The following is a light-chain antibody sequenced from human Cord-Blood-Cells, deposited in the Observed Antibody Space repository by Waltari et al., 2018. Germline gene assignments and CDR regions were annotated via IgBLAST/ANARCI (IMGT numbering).Light chain of an antibody. Sequence: DIKVHLSPSSLYASVGGRVTATCQASEVISNYLNWYQQKRKKDPKLLLYDASNLETDAPLKFRRSGSGTDFTYTISSLHPEDIATYYWQQYDNLITFGQGTQLEIK. V-gene: IGKV1-33*01. J-gene: IGKJ5*01. CDR1: EVISNY. CDR2: DAS. CDR3: QQYDNLIT.